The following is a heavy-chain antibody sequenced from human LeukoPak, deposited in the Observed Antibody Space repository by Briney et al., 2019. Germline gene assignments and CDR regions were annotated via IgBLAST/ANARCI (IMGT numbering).Heavy chain of an antibody. CDR3: ARGPYDIPWVFDI. J-gene: IGHJ3*02. CDR2: IIPIFGTA. D-gene: IGHD3-22*01. V-gene: IGHV1-69*13. Sequence: GASVKVSCKASGGTFSSYAISWVRQAPGQGLEWMGGIIPIFGTANYAQKFQGRVTITADESTSTAYMELSSLRSEDTAVYYCARGPYDIPWVFDIWGQGTMVTVSS. CDR1: GGTFSSYA.